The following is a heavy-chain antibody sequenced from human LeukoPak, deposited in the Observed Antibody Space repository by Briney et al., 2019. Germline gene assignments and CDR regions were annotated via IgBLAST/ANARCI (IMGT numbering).Heavy chain of an antibody. V-gene: IGHV4-39*01. CDR2: IYYSGST. Sequence: SETLSLTCTVSGGSISSSSYYWGWIRQPPGKGLEWIGSIYYSGSTYYNPSLKSRVTISVDTSKNQFSLKLSSVTAADTAVYYCARSIWKGSYGSRAPPNDYWGQGTLVTVSS. CDR1: GGSISSSSYY. J-gene: IGHJ4*02. CDR3: ARSIWKGSYGSRAPPNDY. D-gene: IGHD3-9*01.